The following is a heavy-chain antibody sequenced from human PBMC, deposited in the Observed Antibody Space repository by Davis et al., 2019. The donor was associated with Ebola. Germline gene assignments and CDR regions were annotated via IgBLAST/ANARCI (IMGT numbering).Heavy chain of an antibody. V-gene: IGHV1-69*13. CDR2: IIPIFGTA. J-gene: IGHJ6*04. D-gene: IGHD4-17*01. CDR1: GGTFTNYA. CDR3: ARISTNLNYGDYYYYGMDV. Sequence: AASVKVSCKTSGGTFTNYAVNWVRQAPGQGLEWMGGIIPIFGTANYAQKFQGRVTITADESTSTAYMELSSLRSEDTAVYYCARISTNLNYGDYYYYGMDVWGKGTTVTVSS.